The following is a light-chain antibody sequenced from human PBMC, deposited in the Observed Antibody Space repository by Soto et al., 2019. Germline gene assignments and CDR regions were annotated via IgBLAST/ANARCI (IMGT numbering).Light chain of an antibody. CDR3: SSYTSSSTLGHVV. V-gene: IGLV2-14*01. J-gene: IGLJ2*01. CDR1: SSDVGGYNY. Sequence: QSALPQPASVSGSHGQSITISCTGTSSDVGGYNYVSWYQQHPGKAPKLMIYDVSNRPSVVSNRFSGSKSGNTASLTISGLQAEDEADYYCSSYTSSSTLGHVVFGGVTKRTV. CDR2: DVS.